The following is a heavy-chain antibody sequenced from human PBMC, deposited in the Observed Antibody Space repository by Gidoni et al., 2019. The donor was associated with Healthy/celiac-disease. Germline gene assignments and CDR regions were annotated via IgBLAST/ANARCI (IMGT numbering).Heavy chain of an antibody. D-gene: IGHD3-22*01. J-gene: IGHJ3*02. V-gene: IGHV1-8*01. CDR3: ARGHLFYYDSSADAFDI. CDR1: GYTFTSYD. CDR2: MNPNSGNT. Sequence: QVQLVQSGAEVKKPGASVKVSCKASGYTFTSYDLNWVRQATGQGLEWMGWMNPNSGNTGYAQKFQGRVTMTRNTSISTAYMELSSLRSEDTAVYYCARGHLFYYDSSADAFDIWGQGTMVTVSS.